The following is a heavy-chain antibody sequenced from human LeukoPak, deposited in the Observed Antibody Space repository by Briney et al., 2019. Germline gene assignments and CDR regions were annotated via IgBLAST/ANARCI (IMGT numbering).Heavy chain of an antibody. CDR1: GYTFTSYG. V-gene: IGHV1-18*01. CDR2: ISAYNGNT. D-gene: IGHD5-12*01. CDR3: ARDNSGYDFGYYYYGMDV. J-gene: IGHJ6*02. Sequence: GASVKVSCKASGYTFTSYGISWVRQAPGQGLEWMGWISAYNGNTNYAQKLQGRVTMTTDTSTSTAYMELRSLRSDDTAVYYCARDNSGYDFGYYYYGMDVWGQGTTVTVSS.